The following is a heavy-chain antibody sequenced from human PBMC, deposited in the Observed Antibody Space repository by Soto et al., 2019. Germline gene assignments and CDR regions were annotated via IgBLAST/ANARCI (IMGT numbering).Heavy chain of an antibody. D-gene: IGHD5-12*01. CDR2: IRARGGSS. J-gene: IGHJ4*02. Sequence: DVQLLESGGGLVQPGGSLRLSCAASGFSFSSYAMVWVRQAPGKGLEWVAVIRARGGSSYFADSVKGRFTLSRDNSKNVLSLEMTSLSSEDTAIYFSAKGSIEYSASVDNWGQGTLVVVSS. CDR3: AKGSIEYSASVDN. CDR1: GFSFSSYA. V-gene: IGHV3-23*01.